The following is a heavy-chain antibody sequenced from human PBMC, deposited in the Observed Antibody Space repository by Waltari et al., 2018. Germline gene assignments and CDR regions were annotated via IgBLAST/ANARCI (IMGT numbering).Heavy chain of an antibody. CDR2: IYYSGST. CDR3: ARRNIVATIGI. CDR1: GGSISSSSYY. V-gene: IGHV4-39*01. Sequence: QLQLQESGPGLVKPSETLSLTCTVPGGSISSSSYYWGWIRQPPGKGLEWIGSIYYSGSTYYNPSLKSRVTISVDTSKNQFSLKLSSVTAADTAVYYCARRNIVATIGIWGQGTMVTVSS. D-gene: IGHD5-12*01. J-gene: IGHJ3*02.